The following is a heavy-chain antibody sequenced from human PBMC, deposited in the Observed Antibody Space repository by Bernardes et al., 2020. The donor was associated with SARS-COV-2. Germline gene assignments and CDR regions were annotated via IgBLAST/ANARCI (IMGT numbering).Heavy chain of an antibody. D-gene: IGHD7-27*01. CDR3: ARLRLGGDNYLCDD. J-gene: IGHJ4*02. V-gene: IGHV2-70*11. Sequence: SGMSVNWIRQPPGKALAWLARLDWDDDTYYSASLKTRLTISKYTSRNHVVLTLTNMDHVASATYYCARLRLGGDNYLCDDWGKGTRVNVS. CDR1: SGMS. CDR2: LDWDDDT.